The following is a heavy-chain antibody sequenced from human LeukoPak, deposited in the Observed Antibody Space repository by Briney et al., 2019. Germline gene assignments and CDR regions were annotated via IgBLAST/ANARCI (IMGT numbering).Heavy chain of an antibody. CDR1: GYSFISSW. J-gene: IGHJ4*02. CDR3: ARHEGSSWYFDY. D-gene: IGHD2-2*01. Sequence: KPGESLKISCKGSGYSFISSWIGWVRQMPGKGLEWMGIIYPGDSDARYSPSFQGQVTFSADKSINTAYVQWSSLKASDTAMYYCARHEGSSWYFDYWGQGTLVTVSS. CDR2: IYPGDSDA. V-gene: IGHV5-51*01.